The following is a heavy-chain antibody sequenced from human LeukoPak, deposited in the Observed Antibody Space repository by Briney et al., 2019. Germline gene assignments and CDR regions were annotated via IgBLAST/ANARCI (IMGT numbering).Heavy chain of an antibody. Sequence: SQTLSLTCTVSGGSISNYWWSWIRQPPGKGLEWIGYVFDSGSTNYNPSLKSRVTISVDTSKEQFSLKLSSVTAADTAVYYCARGYSSSWNYFDYWGQGTLVTVSS. CDR2: VFDSGST. V-gene: IGHV4-59*01. CDR1: GGSISNYW. J-gene: IGHJ4*02. CDR3: ARGYSSSWNYFDY. D-gene: IGHD6-13*01.